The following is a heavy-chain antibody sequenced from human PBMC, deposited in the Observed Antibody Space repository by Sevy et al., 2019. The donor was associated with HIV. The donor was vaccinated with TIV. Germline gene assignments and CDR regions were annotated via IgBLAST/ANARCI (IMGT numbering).Heavy chain of an antibody. D-gene: IGHD1-1*01. V-gene: IGHV3-64*02. J-gene: IGHJ5*02. CDR3: ARASQLGSSKFWYDQ. CDR1: GFTFSTYP. CDR2: IGDNGDST. Sequence: GGSLRLSCAASGFTFSTYPFHWVRQAPGNGPEYVSAIGDNGDSTYYADSVKGRFTISRDNSKNTLYLQMGSLRAEDTAVYYCARASQLGSSKFWYDQWGQGTLVTVSS.